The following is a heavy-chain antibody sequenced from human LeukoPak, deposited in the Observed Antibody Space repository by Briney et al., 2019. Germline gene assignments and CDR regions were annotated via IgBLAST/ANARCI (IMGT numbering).Heavy chain of an antibody. CDR2: VSSSSTSI. D-gene: IGHD2-2*01. CDR1: GFRFSIYS. CDR3: ARGPPCSSTSCYVTGAFDF. V-gene: IGHV3-21*01. Sequence: GGSLRLSWAASGFRFSIYSMNWVRQAPGKGLEWVSSVSSSSTSIYYADSLKGRFTISRDNAKNSLFLQVNSLRDEDTAVYYCARGPPCSSTSCYVTGAFDFWGQGTMVTVSS. J-gene: IGHJ3*01.